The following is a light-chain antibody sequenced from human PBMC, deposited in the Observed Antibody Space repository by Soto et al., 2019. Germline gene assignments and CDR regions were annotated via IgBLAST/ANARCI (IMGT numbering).Light chain of an antibody. V-gene: IGKV3-15*01. CDR1: QSVSSD. Sequence: EVVMTQSPATLSLSPGERATLSCRASQSVSSDLAWYQQKPGQAPRLLIYGASTRATDIPARLSGGGSGTEFTLTISNLQSEEFGIYYCQQYNDWPPITFGPGTKVDIK. CDR2: GAS. J-gene: IGKJ3*01. CDR3: QQYNDWPPIT.